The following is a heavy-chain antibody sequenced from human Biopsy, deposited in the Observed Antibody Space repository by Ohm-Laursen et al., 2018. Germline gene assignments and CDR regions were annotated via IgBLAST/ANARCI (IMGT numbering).Heavy chain of an antibody. CDR3: ARLYRLDDYWNDDPPDAFDV. CDR1: GGSIGGSGDY. Sequence: SETLSLTCTASGGSIGGSGDYWSWIRQPPGKGLEWIGYISDTGTTNYNPSLRGRAAMSVDTSKNQFSLQLTSVTAADTAMFFCARLYRLDDYWNDDPPDAFDVWGQGTRVTVSS. J-gene: IGHJ3*01. V-gene: IGHV4-61*08. CDR2: ISDTGTT. D-gene: IGHD3-3*01.